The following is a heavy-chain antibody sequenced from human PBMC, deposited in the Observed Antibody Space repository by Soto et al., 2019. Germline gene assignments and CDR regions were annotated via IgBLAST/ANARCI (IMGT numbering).Heavy chain of an antibody. CDR3: ARVASYTAMASFDY. D-gene: IGHD5-18*01. V-gene: IGHV4-31*03. CDR1: RGSISSGGYY. Sequence: TLSLTCTVSRGSISSGGYYWSWIRQHPGKGLEWIGYIYYSGSTYYNPSLKSRVTISVDTSKNQFSLKLSSVTAADTAVYYCARVASYTAMASFDYWGQGTLVTVS. J-gene: IGHJ4*02. CDR2: IYYSGST.